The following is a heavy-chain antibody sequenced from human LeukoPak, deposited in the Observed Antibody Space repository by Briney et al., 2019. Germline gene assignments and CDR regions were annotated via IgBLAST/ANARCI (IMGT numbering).Heavy chain of an antibody. Sequence: SETLSLTCTVSGVSISDYYWSWIRQPAGKGLEWIGRIYTSGSTNYNPSLKTRVTMSVDTSKNQFSLKLSSVTAADTAVYYCARKGISALAGAFDIWGQGTMVTVSS. D-gene: IGHD2-21*01. V-gene: IGHV4-4*07. CDR3: ARKGISALAGAFDI. J-gene: IGHJ3*02. CDR2: IYTSGST. CDR1: GVSISDYY.